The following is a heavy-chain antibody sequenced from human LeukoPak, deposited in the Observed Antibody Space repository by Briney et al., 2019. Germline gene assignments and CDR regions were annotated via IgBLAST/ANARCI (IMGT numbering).Heavy chain of an antibody. CDR3: AGAPRGGKEFDY. J-gene: IGHJ4*02. Sequence: SETLSLTCAVYGGSFSGYYWSWIRQPPGKGLEWIGEINHSGSTNYNPSLKSRVTISVDTSKNQFSLKLSSVTAADTAVYYCAGAPRGGKEFDYWGQGALVTVSS. CDR2: INHSGST. V-gene: IGHV4-34*01. CDR1: GGSFSGYY.